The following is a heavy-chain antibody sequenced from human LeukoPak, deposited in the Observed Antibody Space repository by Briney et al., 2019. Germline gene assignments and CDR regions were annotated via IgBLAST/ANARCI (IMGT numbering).Heavy chain of an antibody. J-gene: IGHJ4*02. CDR3: ARSDGDYSDY. CDR2: IYYSGNT. CDR1: GGYISSYS. D-gene: IGHD4-17*01. Sequence: SETLSLTCTVSGGYISSYSWSWIRQPPGKGLEWIGYIYYSGNTNYNPSLKSRVTISVDTSKNQFSLKLSSVTAADTAVYYCARSDGDYSDYWGQGTLVTVSS. V-gene: IGHV4-59*12.